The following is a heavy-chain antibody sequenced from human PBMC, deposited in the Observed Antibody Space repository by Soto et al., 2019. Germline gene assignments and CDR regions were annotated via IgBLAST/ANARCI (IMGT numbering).Heavy chain of an antibody. CDR1: GGTISSYY. CDR2: IYTSGST. V-gene: IGHV4-4*07. J-gene: IGHJ4*02. CDR3: ASSTMVRGVMFWDY. Sequence: PSETLSLTCTASGGTISSYYWSWIRQPAGKGLEWIGRIYTSGSTNYNPSLKSRVTMSVDTSKNQFSLKLSSVTAADTAVYYCASSTMVRGVMFWDYWGQGTLVTVSS. D-gene: IGHD3-10*01.